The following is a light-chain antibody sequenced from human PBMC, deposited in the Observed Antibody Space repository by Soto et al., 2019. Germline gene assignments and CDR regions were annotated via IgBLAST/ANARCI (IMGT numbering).Light chain of an antibody. J-gene: IGKJ4*01. V-gene: IGKV1-5*01. CDR3: LQDYSYALT. Sequence: MQMYQNPATLSASVGDRVTITCLTTHSISSWLAWYQQKPGIAPKLLIYATSSLQSGVPSRFSGSGSGTDFTLTISSLLPEYFATYYCLQDYSYALTFGAGTKVDLK. CDR1: HSISSW. CDR2: ATS.